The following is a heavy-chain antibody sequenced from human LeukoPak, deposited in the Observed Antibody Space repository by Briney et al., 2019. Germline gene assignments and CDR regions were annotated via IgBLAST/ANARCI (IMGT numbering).Heavy chain of an antibody. CDR3: AKAAIRGDFDY. D-gene: IGHD3-10*01. CDR2: ISSTGGTT. J-gene: IGHJ4*02. CDR1: GITFSSYG. V-gene: IGHV3-23*01. Sequence: GGSLRLSCAASGITFSSYGMSWVRQAPGKGLEWVSSISSTGGTTYYADSVKGRFTISRDNSKNTLYLQMNSLRAEDTAVYYCAKAAIRGDFDYWGQGTLVTVSS.